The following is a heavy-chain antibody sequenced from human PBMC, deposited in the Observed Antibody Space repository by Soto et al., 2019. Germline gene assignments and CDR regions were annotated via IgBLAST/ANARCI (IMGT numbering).Heavy chain of an antibody. Sequence: GGSLRVSCAASGFSFSTNMMHWVRQSPGKGLEWVSSIGASGSYIYDADSVKGRFTIFRDNAKNSLYLQMNNLRGEDTAVYYCARLADYYDSSDAEFDYWGQGTLVTVSS. V-gene: IGHV3-21*01. CDR1: GFSFSTNM. CDR3: ARLADYYDSSDAEFDY. J-gene: IGHJ4*02. CDR2: IGASGSYI. D-gene: IGHD3-22*01.